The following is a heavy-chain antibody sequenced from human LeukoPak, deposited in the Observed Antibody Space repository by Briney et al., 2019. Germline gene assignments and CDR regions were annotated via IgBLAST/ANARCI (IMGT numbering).Heavy chain of an antibody. Sequence: SETLSLTCTVSGGSISSYYWSWIRQPPGKGLEWIGYIYYSGSTNYNPSLKSRVTISVDTSKNQFSLKLSSVTAADTAVYYCARHYFSSSHIDYWGQGTLVTVSS. CDR2: IYYSGST. V-gene: IGHV4-59*08. CDR3: ARHYFSSSHIDY. J-gene: IGHJ4*02. CDR1: GGSISSYY. D-gene: IGHD6-13*01.